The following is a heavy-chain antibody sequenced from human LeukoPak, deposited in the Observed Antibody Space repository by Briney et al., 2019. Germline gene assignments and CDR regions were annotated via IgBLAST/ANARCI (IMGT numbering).Heavy chain of an antibody. J-gene: IGHJ5*02. CDR3: APSSSQWGGNWFDP. CDR2: IIPIFGTA. Sequence: SVKVSCKASGYTFTSYAISWVRQAPGQGLEWMGGIIPIFGTANYAQKFQGRVTITTDESTSTAYMELSSLRSEDTAVYYCAPSSSQWGGNWFDPWGQGTLVTVSS. CDR1: GYTFTSYA. V-gene: IGHV1-69*05. D-gene: IGHD6-13*01.